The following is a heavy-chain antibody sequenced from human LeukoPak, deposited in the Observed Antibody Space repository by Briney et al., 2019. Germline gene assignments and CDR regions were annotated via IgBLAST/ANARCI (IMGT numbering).Heavy chain of an antibody. CDR2: MNPNSGNT. CDR3: ARDGPPGVVVAASMDY. CDR1: GYTFTSYD. J-gene: IGHJ4*02. V-gene: IGHV1-8*01. D-gene: IGHD2-15*01. Sequence: ASVKVSCKASGYTFTSYDINWVRQATGQGLEWMGWMNPNSGNTGYAQKFQGRVTMTRNTSISAAYMELSSLRSDDTAVYYCARDGPPGVVVAASMDYWGQGTLVTVSS.